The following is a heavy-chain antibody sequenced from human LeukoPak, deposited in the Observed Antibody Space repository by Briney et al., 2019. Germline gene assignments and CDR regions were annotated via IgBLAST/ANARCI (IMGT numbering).Heavy chain of an antibody. CDR2: MSDDGNKR. CDR3: ARGYYDSSGYYPSFDY. Sequence: GRSLRLSCAASGFMFGTYAMHWVRQAPGKGLEWVALMSDDGNKRYYADSVKGRFTISRDSSKNTLYLQMNSLRAEDTAVYYCARGYYDSSGYYPSFDYWGQGTLVTVSS. V-gene: IGHV3-30*07. J-gene: IGHJ4*02. D-gene: IGHD3-22*01. CDR1: GFMFGTYA.